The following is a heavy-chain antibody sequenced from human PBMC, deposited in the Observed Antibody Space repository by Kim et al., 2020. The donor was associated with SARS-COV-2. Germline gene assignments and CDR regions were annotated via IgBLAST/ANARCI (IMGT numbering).Heavy chain of an antibody. D-gene: IGHD3-22*01. J-gene: IGHJ6*02. CDR1: GFTFSSYG. CDR3: AKDRKIVVVITTGYYYGMDV. V-gene: IGHV3-30*18. CDR2: ISYDGSNK. Sequence: GSLRLSCAASGFTFSSYGMHWVRQAPGKGLEWVAVISYDGSNKYYADSVKGRFTISRDNSKNTLYLQMNSLRAEDTAVYYCAKDRKIVVVITTGYYYGMDVWGQGTTVTVSS.